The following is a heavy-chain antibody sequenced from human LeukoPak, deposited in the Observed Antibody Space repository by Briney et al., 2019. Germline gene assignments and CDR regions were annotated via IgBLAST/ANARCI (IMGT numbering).Heavy chain of an antibody. CDR1: GGSFSGYY. V-gene: IGHV4-34*01. CDR3: ARGSSGYYEYFQH. Sequence: MTSETLSLTCAVYGGSFSGYYWSWIRQPPGKGLEWIGEINHSGSTNYNPSLKSRVTISVDTSKNQFSLKLSSVTAADTAVYYCARGSSGYYEYFQHWGQGTLVTVSS. J-gene: IGHJ1*01. CDR2: INHSGST. D-gene: IGHD3-22*01.